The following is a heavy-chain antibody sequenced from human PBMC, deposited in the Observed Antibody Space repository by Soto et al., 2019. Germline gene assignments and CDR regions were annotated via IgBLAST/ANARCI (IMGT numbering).Heavy chain of an antibody. D-gene: IGHD3-3*01. Sequence: ASVKVSCKASGGTFSSYTISWVRQAPGQGLEWMGRIIPILGIANYAQKFQGRVTITADKSTSTAYMELSSLRSEDTAVYYCARAAAPTTIFGVVPEVDAFDIWGQGTMVTVSS. CDR1: GGTFSSYT. CDR3: ARAAAPTTIFGVVPEVDAFDI. CDR2: IIPILGIA. J-gene: IGHJ3*02. V-gene: IGHV1-69*02.